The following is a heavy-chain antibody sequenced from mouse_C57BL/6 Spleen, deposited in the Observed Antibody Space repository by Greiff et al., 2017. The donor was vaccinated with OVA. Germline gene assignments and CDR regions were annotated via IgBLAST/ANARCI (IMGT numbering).Heavy chain of an antibody. CDR2: IWSGGST. V-gene: IGHV2-2*01. J-gene: IGHJ4*01. CDR1: GFSLTSYG. CDR3: ARRGLFISFSYALAF. D-gene: IGHD1-1*01. Sequence: QVQLQQSGPGLVQPSQSLSITCTVSGFSLTSYGVHWVRQSPGKGLEWLGVIWSGGSTDYNAAFISRLSISKDNSKSQVFFKMNSLQADATAIYYCARRGLFISFSYALAFWGKGTSVPVSS.